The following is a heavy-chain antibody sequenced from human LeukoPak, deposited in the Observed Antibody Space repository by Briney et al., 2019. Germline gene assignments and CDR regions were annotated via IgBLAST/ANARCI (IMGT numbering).Heavy chain of an antibody. CDR3: AREHYDFWSGSQRRGYFDY. J-gene: IGHJ4*02. Sequence: SGTLSLTCVVSGDSISSKNWWTWVRQSPGKGLEWIGEIFHSGSTTYNPSLKSRLTISVDKSKNQFSLNLSSVTAADTAVYYCAREHYDFWSGSQRRGYFDYWGQGTLVTVSS. CDR2: IFHSGST. D-gene: IGHD3-3*01. V-gene: IGHV4-4*02. CDR1: GDSISSKNW.